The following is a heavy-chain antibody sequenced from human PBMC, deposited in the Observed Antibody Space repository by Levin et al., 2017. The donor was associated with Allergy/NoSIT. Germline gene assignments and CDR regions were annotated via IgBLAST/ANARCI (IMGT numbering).Heavy chain of an antibody. D-gene: IGHD5-18*01. CDR3: AKPSQLWSSRFDN. J-gene: IGHJ4*02. CDR2: ITRSGGST. CDR1: GFTFSNYA. Sequence: LSLTCVVSGFTFSNYAMSWVRQAPGKGLEWVSTITRSGGSTYYAGSVRGRFTISRDNSKNTLYLQMNSLRAEDTAVYYCAKPSQLWSSRFDNWGQGTLVTVSS. V-gene: IGHV3-23*01.